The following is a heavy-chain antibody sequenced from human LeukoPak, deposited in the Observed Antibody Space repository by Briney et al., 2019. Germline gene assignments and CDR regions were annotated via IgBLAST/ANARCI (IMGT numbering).Heavy chain of an antibody. CDR2: IIPILGIA. D-gene: IGHD6-19*01. V-gene: IGHV1-69*04. Sequence: ASVKVSFKASGGTFSIYAISWVRQAPGQGLEWMGRIIPILGIANYAQKFQGRVTITADKSTSTAYMELSSLRSEDTAVYYCARDSQVYSSGWDVYYYYGMDVWGQGTTVTVSS. CDR1: GGTFSIYA. J-gene: IGHJ6*02. CDR3: ARDSQVYSSGWDVYYYYGMDV.